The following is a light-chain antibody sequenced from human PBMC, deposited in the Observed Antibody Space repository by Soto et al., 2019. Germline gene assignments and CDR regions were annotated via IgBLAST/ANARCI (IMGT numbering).Light chain of an antibody. Sequence: EIVLTQSPGTLSLSPGERATLSCRAIQSVSSSYLAWYQQKPGQAPRLLIYGASSRATGIPDRFSGSGSGTDFTLTISRLEPEDFAVYYCQQYGSSLTWTFGQGTKVEIK. CDR1: QSVSSSY. V-gene: IGKV3-20*01. CDR3: QQYGSSLTWT. J-gene: IGKJ1*01. CDR2: GAS.